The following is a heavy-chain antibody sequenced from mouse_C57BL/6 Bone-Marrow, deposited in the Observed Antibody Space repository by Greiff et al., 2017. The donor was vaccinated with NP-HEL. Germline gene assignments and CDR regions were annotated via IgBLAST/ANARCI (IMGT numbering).Heavy chain of an antibody. V-gene: IGHV1-61*01. CDR1: GYTFTSYW. D-gene: IGHD2-3*01. J-gene: IGHJ1*03. Sequence: QVQLKESGAELVRPGSSVKLSCKASGYTFTSYWMDWVKQRPGQGLEWIGNIYPSDSETHYNQKFKDKATLTVDKSSSTAYMQLSSLTSEDSAIYYCARLWLLPYWYFDVWGTGTTVTVSS. CDR2: IYPSDSET. CDR3: ARLWLLPYWYFDV.